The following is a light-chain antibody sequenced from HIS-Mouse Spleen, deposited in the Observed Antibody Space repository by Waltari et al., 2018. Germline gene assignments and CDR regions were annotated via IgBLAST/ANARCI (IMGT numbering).Light chain of an antibody. CDR2: GAS. CDR1: QSVSSN. Sequence: EIVMTQSPATLSVSPGERATLSCRASQSVSSNLAWYQQKPGQAPMPLIYGASTRATGIPARFSGSGSGTEFTLTISSLQSEDFAVYYCQQYNNWPPEGTFGQGTKVEIK. V-gene: IGKV3-15*01. J-gene: IGKJ1*01. CDR3: QQYNNWPPEGT.